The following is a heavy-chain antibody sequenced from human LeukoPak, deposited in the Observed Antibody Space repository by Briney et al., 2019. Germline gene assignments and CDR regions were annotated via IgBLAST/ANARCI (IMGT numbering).Heavy chain of an antibody. CDR1: GGTFSSYA. CDR2: IIPILGIA. CDR3: ARVGGYCSSTSCYPLDY. Sequence: GASVKVSCKASGGTFSSYAISWVRQAPGQGLEWMGRIIPILGIANYAQKFQGRVTITADKSTSTAYMELSSLRSEDTAVYYCARVGGYCSSTSCYPLDYWGQGTLVTVSS. J-gene: IGHJ4*02. D-gene: IGHD2-2*01. V-gene: IGHV1-69*04.